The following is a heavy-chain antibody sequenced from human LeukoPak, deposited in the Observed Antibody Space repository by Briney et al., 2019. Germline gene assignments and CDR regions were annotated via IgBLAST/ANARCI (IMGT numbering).Heavy chain of an antibody. Sequence: GGSLRLSCAASGFAFSSNWMHWVRQAPGKGLVWVSRISSDGRISNYGDSVQGRFTISRDNAKNILYLQTNSLRAEDTAVYYCVTTLNGWGQGTMVTVSS. CDR2: ISSDGRIS. CDR3: VTTLNG. J-gene: IGHJ3*01. CDR1: GFAFSSNW. V-gene: IGHV3-74*01.